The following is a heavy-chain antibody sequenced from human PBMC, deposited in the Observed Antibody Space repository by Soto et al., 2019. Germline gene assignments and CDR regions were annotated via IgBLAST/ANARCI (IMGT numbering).Heavy chain of an antibody. D-gene: IGHD2-15*01. J-gene: IGHJ6*02. CDR3: ARGGWSMDV. Sequence: PSETLSLTCTISGASISSLYWSWVRQPPGKGLEWIGYIHYSGSTNYNPSLKSRVTILVDTSKNQFSLRLSSVTAADTAVYYCARGGWSMDVGGQGTTVTVSS. CDR2: IHYSGST. V-gene: IGHV4-59*11. CDR1: GASISSLY.